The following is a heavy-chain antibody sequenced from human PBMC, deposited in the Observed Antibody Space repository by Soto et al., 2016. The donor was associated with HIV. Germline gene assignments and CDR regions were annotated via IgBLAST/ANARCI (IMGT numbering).Heavy chain of an antibody. Sequence: EVQLVESGGGVVQPGRSLRLSCAASGFTFSSYNMNWVRQAPGKGLKWVSSISSSSRHYGDSVKGRFTISRDNAKNSLYLQMNSLRVEDTAVYYCARGDYSSAWDLWGQGNPGHRLL. CDR3: ARGDYSSAWDL. CDR2: ISSSSR. V-gene: IGHV3-21*01. D-gene: IGHD6-19*01. J-gene: IGHJ4*02. CDR1: GFTFSSYN.